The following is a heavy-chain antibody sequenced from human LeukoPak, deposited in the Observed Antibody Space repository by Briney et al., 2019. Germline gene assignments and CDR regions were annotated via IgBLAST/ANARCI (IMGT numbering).Heavy chain of an antibody. V-gene: IGHV1-18*01. J-gene: IGHJ3*02. CDR1: GGTFSSYG. Sequence: ASVKVSCKASGGTFSSYGISWVRQAPGQGLEWMGWISAYNGNTNYAQKLQGRVTMTTDTSTSTAYMELRSLRSDDTAVYYCARNLWFGESSDAFNIWGQGTMVTVSS. CDR2: ISAYNGNT. D-gene: IGHD3-10*01. CDR3: ARNLWFGESSDAFNI.